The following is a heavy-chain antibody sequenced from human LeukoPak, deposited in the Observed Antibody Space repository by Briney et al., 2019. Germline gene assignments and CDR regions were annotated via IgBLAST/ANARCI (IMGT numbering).Heavy chain of an antibody. CDR2: ISSSSSYI. CDR3: ARDRTAGTFDY. D-gene: IGHD6-13*01. V-gene: IGHV3-21*01. Sequence: PGGSLRLSCAASGFTFSNYAMHWVRQAPGKGLEWVSSISSSSSYIYYADSVKGRFTISRDNAKNSLYLQMNSLRAEDTAVYYCARDRTAGTFDYWGQGTLVTVSS. J-gene: IGHJ4*02. CDR1: GFTFSNYA.